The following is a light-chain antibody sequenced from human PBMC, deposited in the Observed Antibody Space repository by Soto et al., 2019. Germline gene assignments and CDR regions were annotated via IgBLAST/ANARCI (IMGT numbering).Light chain of an antibody. CDR3: GSYTTSSNYV. J-gene: IGLJ1*01. Sequence: QSALTQPASVSGSPGQSITISCTGTISDVGSYNYVSWYQQYPGKAPKLMIYDVSTRPSGVSDRFSGFKSGNTASLTISGLRAEDEADYYCGSYTTSSNYVFGTGPKVTVL. V-gene: IGLV2-14*03. CDR2: DVS. CDR1: ISDVGSYNY.